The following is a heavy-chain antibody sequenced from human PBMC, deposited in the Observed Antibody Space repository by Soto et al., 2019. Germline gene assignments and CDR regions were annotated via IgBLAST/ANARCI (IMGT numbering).Heavy chain of an antibody. J-gene: IGHJ6*02. CDR2: IYPDHSQT. V-gene: IGHV5-51*01. CDR3: ARPRSSSRNYYGMDV. Sequence: PGESLKISCKGSGYHFYGYWIGWMRQMPGKGLEWMGIIYPDHSQTIYSPSLQGQVTMSADKSISTAYLQWSSLKASDTAMYYCARPRSSSRNYYGMDVWGQGTTVTVSS. CDR1: GYHFYGYW. D-gene: IGHD6-13*01.